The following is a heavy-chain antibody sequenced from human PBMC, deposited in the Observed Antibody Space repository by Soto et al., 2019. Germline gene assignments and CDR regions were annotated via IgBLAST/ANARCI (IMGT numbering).Heavy chain of an antibody. CDR2: IYYSGST. V-gene: IGHV4-59*12. D-gene: IGHD3-10*01. J-gene: IGHJ5*02. CDR1: GGSISSYY. Sequence: SETLSLTCTVSGGSISSYYWSWIRQPPGKGLEWIGYIYYSGSTNYNPSLKSRVTISVDTSKNQFSLKLSSVTAADTAVYYCARERALLLWFGELINWFDPWGQGTLVTVSS. CDR3: ARERALLLWFGELINWFDP.